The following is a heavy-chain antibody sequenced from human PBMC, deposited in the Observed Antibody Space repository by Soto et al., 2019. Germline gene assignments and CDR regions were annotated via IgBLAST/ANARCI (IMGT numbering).Heavy chain of an antibody. V-gene: IGHV3-23*01. CDR3: AKDTYYHDSSGFYVFDY. Sequence: PGGSLRLSCAASGFTFSNYAVTWVRQAPGKGLEWVSTISGSGGSTYYADSVKGRFTISRDNSKNTLYLQMNSLRAEDTAVYYCAKDTYYHDSSGFYVFDYWGQGTPVTVPS. CDR2: ISGSGGST. CDR1: GFTFSNYA. J-gene: IGHJ4*02. D-gene: IGHD3-22*01.